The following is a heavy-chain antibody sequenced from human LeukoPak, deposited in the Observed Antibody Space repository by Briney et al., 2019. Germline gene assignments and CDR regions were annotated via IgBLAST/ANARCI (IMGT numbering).Heavy chain of an antibody. J-gene: IGHJ4*02. D-gene: IGHD3-22*01. CDR2: ISSSGSTI. Sequence: GGSLRLSCAASGFTFSSYEMNWVRQAPGKGLEWVSYISSSGSTIYYADSVKGRFTISRDNAKNSLHLQMNSLRAEDTAVYYCARDYGYYDSSGYSINFDYWGQGTLVTVSS. V-gene: IGHV3-48*03. CDR1: GFTFSSYE. CDR3: ARDYGYYDSSGYSINFDY.